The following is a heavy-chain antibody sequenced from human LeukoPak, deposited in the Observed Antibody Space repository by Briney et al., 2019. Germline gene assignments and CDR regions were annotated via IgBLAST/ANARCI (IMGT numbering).Heavy chain of an antibody. CDR3: ARDRWTAMKD. J-gene: IGHJ4*02. CDR1: GFTFSGYT. D-gene: IGHD5-18*01. Sequence: GGSLRLSCAASGFTFSGYTMNWVRQAPGKGLECVSYISSSTSIYYADSVKGRFTISRDNAKNSLWLQMNSLRAEDTAVYYCARDRWTAMKDWGPGTLVTVSS. CDR2: ISSSTSI. V-gene: IGHV3-48*01.